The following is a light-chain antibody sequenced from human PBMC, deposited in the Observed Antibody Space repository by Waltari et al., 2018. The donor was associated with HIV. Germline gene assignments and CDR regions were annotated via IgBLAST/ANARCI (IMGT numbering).Light chain of an antibody. Sequence: ASAGDRITFTCRASQNINTFLNWFQQKPGQAPKLLIYDASTLQRGVPSRFSGRGSGTDFTLTISSLQPEDFASYYCLQTYNAPLTFGPGTKLDV. CDR1: QNINTF. CDR2: DAS. J-gene: IGKJ3*01. CDR3: LQTYNAPLT. V-gene: IGKV1-39*01.